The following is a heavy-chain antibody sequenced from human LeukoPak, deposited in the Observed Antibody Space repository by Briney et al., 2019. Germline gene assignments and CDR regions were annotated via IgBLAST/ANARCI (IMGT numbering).Heavy chain of an antibody. CDR1: GGSFSNYY. J-gene: IGHJ3*02. V-gene: IGHV4-59*08. CDR2: IYYSGST. Sequence: PSETLSLTCTVSGGSFSNYYWSWIRQPPGKGLEWIGYIYYSGSTNYNPSLKSRATISVDTSKNQFSLKLSSVTAADTAVYYCARPSGVPAAMLGAFDIWGQGTMVTVSS. D-gene: IGHD2-2*01. CDR3: ARPSGVPAAMLGAFDI.